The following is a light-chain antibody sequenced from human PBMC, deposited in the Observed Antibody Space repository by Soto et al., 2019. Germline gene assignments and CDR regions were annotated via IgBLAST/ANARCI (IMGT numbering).Light chain of an antibody. CDR3: SSYTSSHTCV. Sequence: QSVLTQPASVSGSPGQSITISCTGTSSDVGGYNYVSWHQQHPGKAPKLMIFDVNNRPSGISNRFSGSKSGNTASLTISGLRAEDEADYYCSSYTSSHTCVFGTGTKLT. CDR1: SSDVGGYNY. J-gene: IGLJ1*01. CDR2: DVN. V-gene: IGLV2-14*01.